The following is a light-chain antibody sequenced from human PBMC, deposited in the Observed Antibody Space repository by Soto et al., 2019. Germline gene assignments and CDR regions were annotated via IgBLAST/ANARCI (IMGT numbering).Light chain of an antibody. CDR3: QQRSSWPAT. Sequence: EIWLTQSPGTLSVSPGGRATLSCRASQSISETLAWYQQKNGKAPRLLIHGASYRATGVPGRLSGSGYGTDFTITISSLQTEDFAVYYCQQRSSWPATFGPGTKVDIK. CDR1: QSISET. V-gene: IGKV3-11*01. J-gene: IGKJ3*01. CDR2: GAS.